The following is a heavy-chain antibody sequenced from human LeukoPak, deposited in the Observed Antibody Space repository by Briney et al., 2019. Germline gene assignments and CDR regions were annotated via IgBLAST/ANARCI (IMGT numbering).Heavy chain of an antibody. J-gene: IGHJ3*02. CDR1: GFTFSSYA. Sequence: PGGSLRLSCAASGFTFSSYAMSWVRQAPGKGLEWVSAISGSGGSTYYADSVKGRFTISRDNSKNTLYLQMNSLRAEDTAVYYCARGKTGTTAGTDAFDIWGQGTMVTVSS. D-gene: IGHD1-7*01. V-gene: IGHV3-23*01. CDR2: ISGSGGST. CDR3: ARGKTGTTAGTDAFDI.